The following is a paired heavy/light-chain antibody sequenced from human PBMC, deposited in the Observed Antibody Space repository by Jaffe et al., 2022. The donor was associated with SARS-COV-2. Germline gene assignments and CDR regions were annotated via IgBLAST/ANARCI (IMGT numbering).Light chain of an antibody. V-gene: IGKV4-1*01. CDR1: QTVLYSFNNKNY. J-gene: IGKJ4*01. Sequence: DIVVTQSPDSLAVSLGERATINCKSSQTVLYSFNNKNYLGWYQQKPGQPPKLLISWASTRESGVPDRFSGSGSGTDFTLTISSLQAEDVAVYHCQQYYKTPLTFGGGTKVEIK. CDR3: QQYYKTPLT. CDR2: WAS.
Heavy chain of an antibody. CDR1: GFTFGDYG. D-gene: IGHD3-9*01. J-gene: IGHJ4*02. CDR3: TRSYSNNDGYYKY. Sequence: EVQLVESGGGFIQPGRSLRLSCSASGFTFGDYGMNWFRQAPGKGLEWVGFIRNKVSGGTTEYAASVKGRFTISRDDSKSIAYLQMNSLKTEDTAVYYCTRSYSNNDGYYKYWGQGTLVTVSS. CDR2: IRNKVSGGTT. V-gene: IGHV3-49*03.